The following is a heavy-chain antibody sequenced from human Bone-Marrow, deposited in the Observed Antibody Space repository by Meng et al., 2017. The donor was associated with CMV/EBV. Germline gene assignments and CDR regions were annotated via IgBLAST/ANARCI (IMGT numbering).Heavy chain of an antibody. Sequence: QVQLQQWGAGLFKPSETLSLTCAVYGGSFSGYYWSWIRQPPGKGLEWIAEINHSGNTNYNPSLKSRVTISVDTSKNQFSLKLSSVTAADTAVYYCATVGLGMNWFDPWGQGTLVTASS. CDR1: GGSFSGYY. CDR2: INHSGNT. J-gene: IGHJ5*02. CDR3: ATVGLGMNWFDP. V-gene: IGHV4-34*01.